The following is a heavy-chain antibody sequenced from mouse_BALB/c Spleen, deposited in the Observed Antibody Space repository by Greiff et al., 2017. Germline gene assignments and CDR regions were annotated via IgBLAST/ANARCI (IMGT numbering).Heavy chain of an antibody. CDR1: GYTFTDYA. CDR3: ARWTNCLDY. J-gene: IGHJ2*01. V-gene: IGHV1S137*01. D-gene: IGHD4-1*01. CDR2: ISTYYGDA. Sequence: QVQLKESGAELVRPGVSVKISCKGSGYTFTDYAMHWVKQSHAKSLEWIGVISTYYGDASYNQKFKGKATMTVDKSSSTAYMELARLTSEDSAIYYCARWTNCLDYWGQGTTLTVSS.